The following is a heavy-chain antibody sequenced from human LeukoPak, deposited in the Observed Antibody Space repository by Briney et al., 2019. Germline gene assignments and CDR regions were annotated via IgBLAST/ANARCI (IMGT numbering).Heavy chain of an antibody. J-gene: IGHJ2*01. CDR1: GFPFSSYW. CDR3: AKGYIIAGRQWYLDL. V-gene: IGHV3-7*01. Sequence: GGSLRLSCAASGFPFSSYWMSWVRQAPGKGLEWVANIKQDGGEKFYVDSVKGRFTISGDNAKNSLYLQMNSLRAEDAAVYYCAKGYIIAGRQWYLDLWGRGTLVGVSS. CDR2: IKQDGGEK. D-gene: IGHD6-13*01.